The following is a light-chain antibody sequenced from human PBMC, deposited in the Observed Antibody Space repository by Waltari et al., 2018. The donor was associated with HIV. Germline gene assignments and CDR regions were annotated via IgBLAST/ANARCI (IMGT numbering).Light chain of an antibody. Sequence: QSALTHPASVSGSPGPSITISCTGTSSDVGGYNYVPWYQQHPGKAPKLMIYEVSKRPSGVSNRFSGSKSGNTASLTISGLQAEDEADYYCSSYTSSSTWVFGGGTKLTVL. CDR3: SSYTSSSTWV. V-gene: IGLV2-14*01. J-gene: IGLJ3*02. CDR2: EVS. CDR1: SSDVGGYNY.